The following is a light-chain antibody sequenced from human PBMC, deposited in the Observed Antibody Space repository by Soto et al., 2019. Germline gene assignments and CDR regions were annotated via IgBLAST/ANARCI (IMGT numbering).Light chain of an antibody. CDR1: GSDVGGFNY. Sequence: QSALTQPASGSGSPGQSITISCTGTGSDVGGFNYVSWYQQYPGKAPKLMIYDVSYRPSGVSNRFSGSKSGNTASLSISGLQAEDEAEYYCSSYTSSSILYVFGTGT. J-gene: IGLJ1*01. V-gene: IGLV2-14*01. CDR2: DVS. CDR3: SSYTSSSILYV.